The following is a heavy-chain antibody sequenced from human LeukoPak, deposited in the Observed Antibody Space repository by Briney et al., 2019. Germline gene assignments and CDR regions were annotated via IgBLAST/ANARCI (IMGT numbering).Heavy chain of an antibody. CDR1: GFTVISNY. CDR2: IYSGGNT. V-gene: IGHV3-53*01. CDR3: ARGLSSSWLLYYFDY. D-gene: IGHD2-2*01. Sequence: GGSLRLSCAASGFTVISNYMSWVRQAPGKGLEWVSVIYSGGNTYYADSVEGRFTISRDNSKNTLYLQMKTLRAEDTAVYYCARGLSSSWLLYYFDYWGQGTLVTVSS. J-gene: IGHJ4*02.